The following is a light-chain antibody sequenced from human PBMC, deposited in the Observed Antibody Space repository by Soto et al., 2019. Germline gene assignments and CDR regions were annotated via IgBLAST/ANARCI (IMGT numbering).Light chain of an antibody. CDR3: TSYTNTATLDYV. CDR1: RSDVGGYNY. V-gene: IGLV2-14*01. J-gene: IGLJ1*01. CDR2: GVS. Sequence: QSALTQPASVSGSPGQSITISCTGTRSDVGGYNYVSWYQQHPGKAPKLMIYGVSNRPSGVSDRFSGSKSGNTASLTISGLQAEDEADYYCTSYTNTATLDYVFGTGTKVTVL.